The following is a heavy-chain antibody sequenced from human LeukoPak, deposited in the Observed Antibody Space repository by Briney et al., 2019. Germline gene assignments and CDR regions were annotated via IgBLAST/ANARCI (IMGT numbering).Heavy chain of an antibody. CDR2: INSDGTSI. Sequence: GGSLRLSCAASGFNLSSYWMHWVRQAPGKGLVWVSRINSDGTSISYADSVKGRFTISRDNAENTVYLQMNSLRAEDTAVYYCARGRYSSGCQDWGQGTLVTVSS. D-gene: IGHD6-19*01. CDR1: GFNLSSYW. J-gene: IGHJ4*02. V-gene: IGHV3-74*01. CDR3: ARGRYSSGCQD.